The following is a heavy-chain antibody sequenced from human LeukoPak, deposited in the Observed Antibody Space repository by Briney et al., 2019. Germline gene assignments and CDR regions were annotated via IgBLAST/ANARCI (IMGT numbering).Heavy chain of an antibody. D-gene: IGHD5-18*01. V-gene: IGHV3-23*01. CDR3: ARHDSFIPF. Sequence: GGSLRLSCAASGFTFDNFAMSWVRQAPGKGLEWVSGISDSGRSACYTDSVKGRFTISRDNSKNTVNLQMNNLRVEDTAVYFCARHDSFIPFWGQGRLVTVSS. CDR1: GFTFDNFA. J-gene: IGHJ4*02. CDR2: ISDSGRSA.